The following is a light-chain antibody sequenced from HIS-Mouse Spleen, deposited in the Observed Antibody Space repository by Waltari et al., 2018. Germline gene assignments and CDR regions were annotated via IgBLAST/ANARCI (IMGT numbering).Light chain of an antibody. Sequence: QSALTQPASVSGSPGQSITISCTGPSSDVGGYNYVPWYQQHPGKAPKLMIYEVSNRPSGVSNRFSGSKSGNTASLTISGLQAEDEADYYCSSYTSSSFNVVFGGGTKLTVL. CDR3: SSYTSSSFNVV. J-gene: IGLJ2*01. V-gene: IGLV2-14*03. CDR2: EVS. CDR1: SSDVGGYNY.